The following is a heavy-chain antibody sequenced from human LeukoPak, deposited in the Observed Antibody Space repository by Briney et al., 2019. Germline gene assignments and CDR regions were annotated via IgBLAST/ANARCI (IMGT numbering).Heavy chain of an antibody. CDR1: GGSISSYY. Sequence: KTSETLSLTCTVSGGSISSYYWSWIRQPPGKGLEWIGYIYYSGSTNYNPSLKSRVTISVDTSKNQFSLKLSSVTAADTAVYYCARGSISSYYYYGMDVWGQGTTVTVSS. D-gene: IGHD2-21*01. J-gene: IGHJ6*02. V-gene: IGHV4-59*01. CDR2: IYYSGST. CDR3: ARGSISSYYYYGMDV.